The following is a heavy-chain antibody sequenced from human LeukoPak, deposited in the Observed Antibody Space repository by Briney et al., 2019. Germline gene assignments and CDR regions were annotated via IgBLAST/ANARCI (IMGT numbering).Heavy chain of an antibody. CDR1: GYTFTSYD. Sequence: ASVKVSCKASGYTFTSYDINWVRQATGQGLEWMGWMNPNSGNTGYAQKFQGRVTMTRNTSISTAYVELSSLRSEDTAVYYCARGTIGYYGSGTSYYFDYWGQGTLVTVSS. V-gene: IGHV1-8*01. CDR2: MNPNSGNT. J-gene: IGHJ4*02. CDR3: ARGTIGYYGSGTSYYFDY. D-gene: IGHD3-10*01.